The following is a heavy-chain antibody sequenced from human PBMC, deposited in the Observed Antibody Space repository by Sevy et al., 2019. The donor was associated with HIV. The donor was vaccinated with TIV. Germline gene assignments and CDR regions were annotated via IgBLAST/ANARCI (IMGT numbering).Heavy chain of an antibody. CDR1: GFTFSSYD. V-gene: IGHV3-13*01. D-gene: IGHD6-13*01. CDR3: ARGGGGRTAAGPDGMDV. CDR2: IGTAGDT. Sequence: GGSLRLSCAASGFTFSSYDMHWVRQATGKGLEWVSAIGTAGDTYYPGSVKGRFTISRENAKNSLYLQMNSLRAGDTAGYYGARGGGGRTAAGPDGMDVWGQGTTVTVSS. J-gene: IGHJ6*02.